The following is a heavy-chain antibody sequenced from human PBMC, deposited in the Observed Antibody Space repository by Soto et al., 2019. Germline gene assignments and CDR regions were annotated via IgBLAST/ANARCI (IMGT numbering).Heavy chain of an antibody. CDR1: GFTFSSYA. Sequence: EVQLLESGGGLVQPGGSLRLSCAASGFTFSSYAMRWVRQAPVKGLEWVSAISGSGDSTYYADSVKGRFTISRDNSKNTLYLQMNSLRAGDTAVYCCARRGSGSYYDYWGQGTLVTVSS. CDR3: ARRGSGSYYDY. CDR2: ISGSGDST. J-gene: IGHJ4*02. D-gene: IGHD1-26*01. V-gene: IGHV3-23*01.